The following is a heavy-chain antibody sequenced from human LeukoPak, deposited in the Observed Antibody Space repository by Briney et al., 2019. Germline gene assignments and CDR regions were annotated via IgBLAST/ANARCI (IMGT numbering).Heavy chain of an antibody. CDR3: ARGDYGGNSADS. CDR1: GYTFTSYH. D-gene: IGHD4-23*01. CDR2: INPGGGT. V-gene: IGHV1-46*01. Sequence: ASVKVSCASSGYTFTSYHFHWVRQAPGQGLEWMGVINPGGGTSYAQKFQGRVTMTRDTSTRRVYMELSSLRSEDTALYYCARGDYGGNSADSWGQGTLVTVSS. J-gene: IGHJ5*01.